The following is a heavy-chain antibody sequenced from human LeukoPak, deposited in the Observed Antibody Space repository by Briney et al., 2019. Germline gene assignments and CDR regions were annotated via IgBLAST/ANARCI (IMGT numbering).Heavy chain of an antibody. CDR1: QFTFTTYA. D-gene: IGHD3/OR15-3a*01. CDR2: IGGSGVPT. Sequence: GGSLRLSCAASQFTFTTYAMSWVRQAPGRGLEWVSSIGGSGVPTYYADSVKGRLTISRDNSQNTLYLQMNSLGADDTAVYYCAKVATWTYFDSWGQGTLVTVSS. V-gene: IGHV3-23*01. CDR3: AKVATWTYFDS. J-gene: IGHJ4*02.